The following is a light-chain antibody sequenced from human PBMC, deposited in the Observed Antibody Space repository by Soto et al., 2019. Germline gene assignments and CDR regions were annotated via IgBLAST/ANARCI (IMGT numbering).Light chain of an antibody. J-gene: IGLJ1*01. CDR2: RE. V-gene: IGLV1-47*01. CDR3: AAWDDTADAYV. CDR1: NANIGPNY. Sequence: QSVLTQPPSVSGAPGQTVTISCFGSNANIGPNYVYWYRVLPGTSPRLVLSREKRPSGVPDRFSGSKSATSATLAISGLLVDDAGDYFCAAWDDTADAYVFGVGTKLTVL.